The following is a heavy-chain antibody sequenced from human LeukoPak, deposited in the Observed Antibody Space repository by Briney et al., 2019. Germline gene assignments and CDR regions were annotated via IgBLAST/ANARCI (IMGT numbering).Heavy chain of an antibody. Sequence: ASVKVSCKASGYTFTTYAMNWVRQAPGQGLEWMGWINTNTGNPTYAQGFTGRFVFSLDTSVSTAYLQISSLKAEGTAVYYCARGYCSSTSCSFFDYWGQGTLVTVSS. CDR1: GYTFTTYA. J-gene: IGHJ4*02. CDR3: ARGYCSSTSCSFFDY. CDR2: INTNTGNP. D-gene: IGHD2-2*01. V-gene: IGHV7-4-1*02.